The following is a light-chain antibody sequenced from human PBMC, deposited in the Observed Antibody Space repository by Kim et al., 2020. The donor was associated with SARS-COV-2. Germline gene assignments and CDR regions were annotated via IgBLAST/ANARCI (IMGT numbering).Light chain of an antibody. J-gene: IGKJ4*01. CDR3: QQSYSIPLT. Sequence: DIQMTQSPSSVSASIGDRVTITCRASQTIGNFLNWYLQKPGKAPKLLIYSAFGLHTGVPSRFSGGGSGTYFTLTISSLQPEDFATYYCQQSYSIPLTFGGGTKVDIK. V-gene: IGKV1-39*01. CDR2: SAF. CDR1: QTIGNF.